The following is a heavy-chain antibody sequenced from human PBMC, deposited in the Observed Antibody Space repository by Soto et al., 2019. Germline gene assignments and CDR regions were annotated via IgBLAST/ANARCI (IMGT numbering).Heavy chain of an antibody. CDR3: ARDQGVVVVAATNLFDP. Sequence: QVQLVQSGAEVKKPGSSVKVSCKASGGTFRSSTISWVRQAPGQGLEWMGRIIPILGIANYAQKFQGRVTITADKSTSTAYMELSSLRSEDTAVYYCARDQGVVVVAATNLFDPWGQGTLVTVSS. CDR1: GGTFRSST. CDR2: IIPILGIA. V-gene: IGHV1-69*08. D-gene: IGHD2-15*01. J-gene: IGHJ5*02.